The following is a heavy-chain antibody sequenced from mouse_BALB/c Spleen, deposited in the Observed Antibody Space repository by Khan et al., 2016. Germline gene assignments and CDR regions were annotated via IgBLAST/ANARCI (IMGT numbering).Heavy chain of an antibody. V-gene: IGHV1-39*01. CDR3: ARQGYDRDWYFDV. J-gene: IGHJ1*01. Sequence: VQLKQSGPELEKPGASEKISCKASGYSFTGYNMNRVKQSNGKSRGWIGNIDPYYGGTRYNQKFKGKATLTVDESSSTAYIHLKSLTSEDSAVYYCARQGYDRDWYFDVWGAGTTVSVSS. CDR1: GYSFTGYN. D-gene: IGHD2-2*01. CDR2: IDPYYGGT.